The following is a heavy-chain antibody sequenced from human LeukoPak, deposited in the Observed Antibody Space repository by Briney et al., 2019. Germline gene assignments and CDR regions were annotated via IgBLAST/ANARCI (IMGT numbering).Heavy chain of an antibody. J-gene: IGHJ5*02. Sequence: SETLSLTCTVSGGSISSYYWSWIRQPPGKGLEWIGYIYYSGSTNYNPSLKSRVTISVDTSKNQFSLKLSSVTAADTAVYYCARDEYNWNDENWFDPWGQGTLVTVSS. V-gene: IGHV4-59*01. CDR1: GGSISSYY. D-gene: IGHD1-20*01. CDR2: IYYSGST. CDR3: ARDEYNWNDENWFDP.